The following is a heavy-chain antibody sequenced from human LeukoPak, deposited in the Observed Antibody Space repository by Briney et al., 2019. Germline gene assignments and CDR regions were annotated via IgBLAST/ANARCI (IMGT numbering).Heavy chain of an antibody. Sequence: GGSLRLSCVASGFTLSNYGMHWVRQAPGKGLEWVAVLWNDGSNKYYADSVKGRFTISRDNSKNTLYLQMNSLRGEDTAVYYCARGDPAAQRDGAFDIWGQGTMVTVSS. J-gene: IGHJ3*02. CDR2: LWNDGSNK. CDR1: GFTLSNYG. D-gene: IGHD6-13*01. V-gene: IGHV3-33*01. CDR3: ARGDPAAQRDGAFDI.